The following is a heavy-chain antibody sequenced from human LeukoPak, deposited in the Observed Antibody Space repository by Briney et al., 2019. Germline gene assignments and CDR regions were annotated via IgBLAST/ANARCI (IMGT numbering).Heavy chain of an antibody. CDR1: GFTFSSYA. CDR3: ARDKLGIDY. D-gene: IGHD7-27*01. V-gene: IGHV3-48*01. J-gene: IGHJ4*02. Sequence: GGSLRLSCAASGFTFSSYAMSWVRQAPGKGLEWVSYISSSSTTIYYADSVKGRFTISRDNAKKSLYLQMNTLRAEDTAVYYCARDKLGIDYWGQGTLVTVSS. CDR2: ISSSSTTI.